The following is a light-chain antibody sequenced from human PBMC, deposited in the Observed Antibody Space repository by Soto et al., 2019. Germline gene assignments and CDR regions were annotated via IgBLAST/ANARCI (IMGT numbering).Light chain of an antibody. CDR1: QSVSSSY. V-gene: IGKV3D-20*02. J-gene: IGKJ1*01. CDR3: QQRGNWPPTWT. CDR2: DAS. Sequence: EIVLTQSPGTLSLSPGERATLSCRASQSVSSSYLAWYQEKPGQAPRLLIYDASIRATGIPARFSGSGSGTDFTLTISSLEPEDFGVYYCQQRGNWPPTWTFGQGTKVDIK.